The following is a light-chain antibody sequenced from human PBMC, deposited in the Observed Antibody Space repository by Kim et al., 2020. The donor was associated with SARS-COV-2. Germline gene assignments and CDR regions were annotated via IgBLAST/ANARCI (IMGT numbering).Light chain of an antibody. V-gene: IGLV1-40*01. CDR1: SSNIGASFD. Sequence: QPVLTQPPSVSGAPGQRITISCTGSSSNIGASFDVHWYQQLPGTAPKLLLYRNNNRPSGVPDRFSASRSGTSASLAITGLQPEDEADYYCQSFDSSLSALLFGGGTKVTVL. CDR3: QSFDSSLSALL. J-gene: IGLJ2*01. CDR2: RNN.